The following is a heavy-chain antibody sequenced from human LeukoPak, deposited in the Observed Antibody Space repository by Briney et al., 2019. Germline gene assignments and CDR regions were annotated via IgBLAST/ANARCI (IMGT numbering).Heavy chain of an antibody. CDR2: INPNGGGT. Sequence: ASVKVSCKASGYTFTAYYIHWVRQAPGQGLEWMGWINPNGGGTNYAQEFQGRVTMTRDTSISTAYMELSRLRSDDTALYYCAGGITGGDFWGRGTLVTVSS. J-gene: IGHJ4*02. CDR3: AGGITGGDF. V-gene: IGHV1-2*02. CDR1: GYTFTAYY. D-gene: IGHD1-14*01.